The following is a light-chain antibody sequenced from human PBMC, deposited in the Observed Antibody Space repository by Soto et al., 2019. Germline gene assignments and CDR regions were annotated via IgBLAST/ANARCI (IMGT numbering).Light chain of an antibody. Sequence: DIQMTQSPSSLSASVGDRVTITCQASQDISIYLNWYQQKPGKAPKLLIYDASNLETGVPSRFSGSGSGTDFTFTISSLQPEDIATYYCQQYDNLPPLFGQGTKLEIK. J-gene: IGKJ2*01. CDR1: QDISIY. CDR3: QQYDNLPPL. V-gene: IGKV1-33*01. CDR2: DAS.